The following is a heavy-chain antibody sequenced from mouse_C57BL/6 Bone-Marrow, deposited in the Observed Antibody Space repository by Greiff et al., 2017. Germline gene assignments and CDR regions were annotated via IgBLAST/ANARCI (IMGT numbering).Heavy chain of an antibody. CDR3: ARGYDYDYAMDY. J-gene: IGHJ4*01. CDR1: GYSFTDYN. Sequence: EVKLQESGPELVKPGASVKISCKASGYSFTDYNMNWVKQSNGKSLEWIGVINPNYGTTSYNQKFKGKATLTVDQSSSTAYMPLNSLTSEDSAVYYCARGYDYDYAMDYWGQGTSVTVSS. CDR2: INPNYGTT. D-gene: IGHD2-4*01. V-gene: IGHV1-39*01.